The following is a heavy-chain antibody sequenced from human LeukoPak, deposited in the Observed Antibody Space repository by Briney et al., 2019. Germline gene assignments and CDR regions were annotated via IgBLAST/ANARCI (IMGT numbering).Heavy chain of an antibody. J-gene: IGHJ4*02. Sequence: SETLSLTCTVSGGSISGCYWNWIRQPPGKGLEWIGYIFYSGSTNSESTNYNPSLKSRVIISVDTSKNQFSLRLSSVTAADTAVYFCARHQPGTYGPYYFDYWGQGTLVTVSS. V-gene: IGHV4-59*08. CDR2: IFYSGSTNSEST. CDR1: GGSISGCY. D-gene: IGHD3-10*01. CDR3: ARHQPGTYGPYYFDY.